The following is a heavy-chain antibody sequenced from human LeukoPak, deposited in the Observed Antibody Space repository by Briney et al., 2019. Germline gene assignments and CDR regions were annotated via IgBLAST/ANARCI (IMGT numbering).Heavy chain of an antibody. CDR1: GGSPSGYY. CDR2: INHSVTT. V-gene: IGHV4-34*01. J-gene: IGHJ6*02. CDR3: ARDLRFLEWLQHDGMDV. Sequence: PSQTLSLTCAVYGGSPSGYYWSWIRQPPGKGLEWIGEINHSVTTNYNPSLKSRVTISVDTSKNQFSLKLSSVTAADTAVYYCARDLRFLEWLQHDGMDVWGQGTTVTVSS. D-gene: IGHD3-3*01.